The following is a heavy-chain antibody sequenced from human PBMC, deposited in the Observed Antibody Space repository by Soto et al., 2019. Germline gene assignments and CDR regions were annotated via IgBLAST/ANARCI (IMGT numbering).Heavy chain of an antibody. J-gene: IGHJ5*02. Sequence: SETLSLTCTVSGGSVSSGSYYWSWIRQPPGKGLEWIGYIYYSGSTNYNPSLKSRVTISVDTSKNQFSLKLSSVTAADTAVYYCARDPTPWGQGTLVTVSS. CDR1: GGSVSSGSYY. CDR2: IYYSGST. V-gene: IGHV4-61*01. CDR3: ARDPTP.